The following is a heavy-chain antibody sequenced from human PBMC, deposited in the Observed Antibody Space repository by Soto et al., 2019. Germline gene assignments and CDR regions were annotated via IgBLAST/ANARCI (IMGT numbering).Heavy chain of an antibody. CDR2: TYYRSKWYN. J-gene: IGHJ4*02. Sequence: PSQTLSLTCAISGDSVSSNSAAWNWIRQSPSRGLEWLGRTYYRSKWYNDYAVSVKSRITINPDTSKNQFSLQLNSVTPEDTAVYYCARAPPEVPSSSWYYFDYWGQGTLVTVSS. CDR1: GDSVSSNSAA. CDR3: ARAPPEVPSSSWYYFDY. D-gene: IGHD6-13*01. V-gene: IGHV6-1*01.